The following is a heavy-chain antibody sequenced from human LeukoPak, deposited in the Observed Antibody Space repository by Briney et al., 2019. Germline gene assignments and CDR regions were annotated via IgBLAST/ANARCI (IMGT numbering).Heavy chain of an antibody. J-gene: IGHJ4*02. CDR1: GYTFTSYG. CDR3: ARGPIKSGLLSLFDY. D-gene: IGHD2-21*02. CDR2: ISAYNGNT. Sequence: ASVKVSCKASGYTFTSYGISWVRQAPGQGLEWMGWISAYNGNTNYAQKLQGRVTMTTDTSTSTAYMELRSLRSDDTAVYYCARGPIKSGLLSLFDYWGQGTLVTVSS. V-gene: IGHV1-18*01.